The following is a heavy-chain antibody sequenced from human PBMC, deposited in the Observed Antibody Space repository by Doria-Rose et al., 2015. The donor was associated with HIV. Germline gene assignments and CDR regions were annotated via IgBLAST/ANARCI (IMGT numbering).Heavy chain of an antibody. D-gene: IGHD6-13*01. CDR2: IFSDDER. V-gene: IGHV2-26*01. CDR3: ARIKSSRWYHKYYFDF. J-gene: IGHJ4*02. Sequence: SGPVLVKPTETLTLTCTVSGVSLSSPGMGVSWIRQPPGKALEWLANIFSDDERSYKTSLKSRLTISSGTSKRRVVLTMTDMDPVDTSTYYCARIKSSRWYHKYYFDFWGQGTLVIVS. CDR1: GVSLSSPGMG.